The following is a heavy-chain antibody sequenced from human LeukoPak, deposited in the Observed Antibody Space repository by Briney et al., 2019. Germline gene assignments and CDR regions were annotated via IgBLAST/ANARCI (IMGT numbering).Heavy chain of an antibody. D-gene: IGHD5-24*01. CDR2: ISWDGGST. V-gene: IGHV3-43*01. J-gene: IGHJ4*02. Sequence: GGSLRLSCAASGFTFDDYSMHWVRQAPGKGLEWVSLISWDGGSTYYADSVKGRFTISRDNSKNSLYLQMNSLRTGDTALYYCAKDRKRRDGFNLQVDYRGQGTLVTVSS. CDR1: GFTFDDYS. CDR3: AKDRKRRDGFNLQVDY.